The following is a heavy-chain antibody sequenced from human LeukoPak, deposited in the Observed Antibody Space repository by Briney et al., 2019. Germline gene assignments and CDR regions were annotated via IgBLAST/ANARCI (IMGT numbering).Heavy chain of an antibody. CDR3: ANTWFGELYLDY. Sequence: GGSLRLSCTASGFTLSNFAMSWVRRAPGKGLEWVSGNTGSVEYYANSVKGRFTISRDNSKNTLYLQMNSLRAEDTAIYYCANTWFGELYLDYWGQGTLVTVSS. V-gene: IGHV3-23*01. D-gene: IGHD3-10*01. CDR1: GFTLSNFA. J-gene: IGHJ4*02. CDR2: NTGSVE.